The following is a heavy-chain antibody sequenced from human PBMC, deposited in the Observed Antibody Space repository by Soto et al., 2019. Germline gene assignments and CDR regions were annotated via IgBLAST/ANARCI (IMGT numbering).Heavy chain of an antibody. CDR1: GGTFSSYA. CDR3: ARHVPGACYYYGIDV. D-gene: IGHD2-2*01. V-gene: IGHV1-69*12. CDR2: IIPIFGTA. Sequence: QVQLVQSGAEVKKPGSSVKVSCKASGGTFSSYAISWVRQAPGQGLEWMGGIIPIFGTAHYAQKFQGRVTITADEYTSSAYMELSSLRSEDTAVYYCARHVPGACYYYGIDVLGQGTTVTSSS. J-gene: IGHJ6*01.